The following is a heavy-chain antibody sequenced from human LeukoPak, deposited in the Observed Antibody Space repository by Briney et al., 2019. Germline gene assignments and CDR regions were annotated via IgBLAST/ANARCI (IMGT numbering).Heavy chain of an antibody. J-gene: IGHJ4*02. CDR2: IYYSGST. D-gene: IGHD3-22*01. V-gene: IGHV4-39*01. Sequence: PSETLSLTCAVYGGSFSGYYWGWIRQPPGKGLEWIGSIYYSGSTYYNPSLKSRVTISVDTSKNQFSLKLSSVTAADTAVYYCARQFDYYDSSGPLDYWGQGTLVTVSS. CDR1: GGSFSGYY. CDR3: ARQFDYYDSSGPLDY.